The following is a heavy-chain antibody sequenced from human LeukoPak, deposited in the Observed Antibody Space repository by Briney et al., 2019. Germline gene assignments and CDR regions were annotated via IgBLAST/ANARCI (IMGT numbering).Heavy chain of an antibody. D-gene: IGHD1/OR15-1a*01. V-gene: IGHV4-30-2*01. CDR1: GGSISSGGYY. J-gene: IGHJ6*02. CDR2: IYHSGST. Sequence: SQTLSLTCTVSGGSISSGGYYWSWIRQPPGKGLEWIGYIYHSGSTYYNPSLKSRVTISVDRSKNQFSLKLSSVTAADTAVYYCARENTNYYGMDVWGQGTTVTVSS. CDR3: ARENTNYYGMDV.